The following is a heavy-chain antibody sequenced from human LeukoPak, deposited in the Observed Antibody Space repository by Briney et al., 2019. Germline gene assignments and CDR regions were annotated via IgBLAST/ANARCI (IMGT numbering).Heavy chain of an antibody. CDR2: INPNSGGT. CDR3: ARADIVVVPAAIWGYYYYGMDV. V-gene: IGHV1-2*02. Sequence: AXVKVSCKASGYTFTGYYMHWVRQAPGQGLEWMGWINPNSGGTNYAQKFQGRVTMTRDTSISKAYMELSRLRSDDTAVYYCARADIVVVPAAIWGYYYYGMDVWGQGTTVTVSS. J-gene: IGHJ6*02. CDR1: GYTFTGYY. D-gene: IGHD2-2*01.